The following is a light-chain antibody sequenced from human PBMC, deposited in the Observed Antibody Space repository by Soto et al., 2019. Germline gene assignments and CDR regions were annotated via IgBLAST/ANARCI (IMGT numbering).Light chain of an antibody. CDR1: SGHSRYA. CDR3: QTWDIGSHYV. J-gene: IGLJ1*01. Sequence: QSVLTQSPSASASLGASVKLTCTLSSGHSRYAIAWHQQQPEKGPRYLMKINSDGSHTKGDGIPDRFSGSSSGAERYLTISSLQAEDEADYYCQTWDIGSHYVFGSGTKLTVL. CDR2: INSDGSH. V-gene: IGLV4-69*01.